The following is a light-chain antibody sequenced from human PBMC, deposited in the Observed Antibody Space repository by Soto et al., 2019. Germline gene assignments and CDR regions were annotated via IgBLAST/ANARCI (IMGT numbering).Light chain of an antibody. CDR2: AAT. Sequence: DIQMTQSPSSLSASVGDRVTITCRASQSISSYLNWYQHKPGKAPNLPIYAATTLQSGVPSRFSGSGSGTDFTLTISSLQPEDFATYYCQQSYSNPRTFGQGTKVDIK. J-gene: IGKJ1*01. CDR1: QSISSY. V-gene: IGKV1-39*01. CDR3: QQSYSNPRT.